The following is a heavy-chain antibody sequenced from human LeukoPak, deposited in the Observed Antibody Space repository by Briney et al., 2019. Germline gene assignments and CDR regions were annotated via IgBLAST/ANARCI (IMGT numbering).Heavy chain of an antibody. V-gene: IGHV1-46*01. CDR2: INPSGGST. J-gene: IGHJ4*02. CDR3: ATLLHRGAVSDY. CDR1: GYTFTSYY. D-gene: IGHD3-10*01. Sequence: GASVKVSCKASGYTFTSYYMHWVRQAPGQGLEWMGIINPSGGSTSYAQEFQGRVTMTEDTSTDTAYMELSSLRSEDTAVYYCATLLHRGAVSDYWGQGTLVTVSS.